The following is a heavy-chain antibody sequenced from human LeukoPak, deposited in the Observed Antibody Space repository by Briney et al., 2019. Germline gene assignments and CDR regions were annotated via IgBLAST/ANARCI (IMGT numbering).Heavy chain of an antibody. CDR3: ARDVDTAMVWASWFDP. CDR1: GGSLRGYY. CDR2: INHSGST. V-gene: IGHV4-34*01. Sequence: SETLSLTCAVYGGSLRGYYWSWIRQPPGKGLESTGEINHSGSTNYNPSLKSRVTISVDTSKNQFSLTLSSVTAADTAVYYCARDVDTAMVWASWFDPWGQGTLVTVSS. J-gene: IGHJ5*02. D-gene: IGHD5-18*01.